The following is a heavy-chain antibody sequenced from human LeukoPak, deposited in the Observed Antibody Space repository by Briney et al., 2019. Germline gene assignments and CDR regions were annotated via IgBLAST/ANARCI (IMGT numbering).Heavy chain of an antibody. V-gene: IGHV3-74*01. CDR2: INSDGSWT. J-gene: IGHJ4*02. CDR1: GNYW. CDR3: AGSLGPLTEY. D-gene: IGHD7-27*01. Sequence: GGSLRLSCAASGNYWMHWVRQAPGKGLVWVSHINSDGSWTGYADSVEGRFTISRDNAKNTLYLQMNSLRAEDTAVYYCAGSLGPLTEYWGQGTLVTVSS.